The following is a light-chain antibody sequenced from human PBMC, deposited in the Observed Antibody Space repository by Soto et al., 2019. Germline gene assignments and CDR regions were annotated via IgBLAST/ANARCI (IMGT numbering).Light chain of an antibody. CDR2: GAS. CDR3: QQYNNWPPWT. CDR1: QSVSSN. J-gene: IGKJ3*01. Sequence: IVMTQSPDTLSVSPGERATLSCRASQSVSSNLAWYQQKPGQAPRRLIYGASTRATGIPARFSGSGSGTEFSLSISSLQAEDFAVYYCQQYNNWPPWTFGPGTKVDIK. V-gene: IGKV3-15*01.